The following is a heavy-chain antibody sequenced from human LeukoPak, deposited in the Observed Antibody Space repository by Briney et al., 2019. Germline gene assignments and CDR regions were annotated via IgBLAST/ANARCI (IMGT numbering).Heavy chain of an antibody. Sequence: GASVKVSCKASGYTFTDYYIHWVRQAPGQGLEWMGWINPAGGGTNYAQNFQGRVTMTSDTSISTAYMELSSLRSDDTAVYYCARRESYFDYWGQGTLVTVSS. CDR1: GYTFTDYY. CDR3: ARRESYFDY. D-gene: IGHD5-24*01. CDR2: INPAGGGT. V-gene: IGHV1-2*02. J-gene: IGHJ4*02.